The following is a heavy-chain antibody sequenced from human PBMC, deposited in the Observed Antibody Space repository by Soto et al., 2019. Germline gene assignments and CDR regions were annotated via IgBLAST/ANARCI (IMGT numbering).Heavy chain of an antibody. J-gene: IGHJ3*02. CDR3: ARGVLRYFDWLSANDAFDI. Sequence: QVQLVQSGAEVKKPGSSVKVSCKASGGTFSSYAISWVRQAPGQGLEWMGGIIPIFGTANYAQKFKGRVTITADESTSTAYMELSSLRSEDTAVYYCARGVLRYFDWLSANDAFDIWGQGTMVTVSS. V-gene: IGHV1-69*12. CDR2: IIPIFGTA. CDR1: GGTFSSYA. D-gene: IGHD3-9*01.